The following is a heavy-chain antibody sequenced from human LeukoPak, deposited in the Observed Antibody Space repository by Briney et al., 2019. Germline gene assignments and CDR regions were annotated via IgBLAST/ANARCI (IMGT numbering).Heavy chain of an antibody. Sequence: GESLRLSCAASGFTLSTYAMSGVRQTPGKGLEWVAATSSSDAGTYHADSVRGRFTISRDNSKNTLYLQMNSLRAEDAAVYFCAKAPVTSCRGAYCYPFDSWGQGTLVTVSS. D-gene: IGHD2-21*01. CDR2: TSSSDAGT. CDR3: AKAPVTSCRGAYCYPFDS. J-gene: IGHJ4*02. CDR1: GFTLSTYA. V-gene: IGHV3-23*01.